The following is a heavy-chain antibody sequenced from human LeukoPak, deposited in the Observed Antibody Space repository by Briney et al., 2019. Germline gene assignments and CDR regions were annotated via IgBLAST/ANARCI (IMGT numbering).Heavy chain of an antibody. V-gene: IGHV3-15*01. D-gene: IGHD4-17*01. J-gene: IGHJ4*02. Sequence: KPGGSLRLSCAASGFTFSNAWMSWVRQAPGKGLEWVGRIKKKSDGETTDYAAPVRGRFTISRDDSKNTLYLQMNSLKTEDTAVYYCTANGPFDYWGQGTLVTVSS. CDR3: TANGPFDY. CDR1: GFTFSNAW. CDR2: IKKKSDGETT.